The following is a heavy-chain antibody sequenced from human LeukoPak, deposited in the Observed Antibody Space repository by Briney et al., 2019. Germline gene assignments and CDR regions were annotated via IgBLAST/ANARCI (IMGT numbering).Heavy chain of an antibody. V-gene: IGHV1-18*01. Sequence: ASVTVSCKASGYIFSNFSSSYGISWVRQAPGQGLEWMGWISPYNGNTKSAQKFQGRVTMTTDTSSSTAYMELRSLRSDDTAVYYCASGYYSDGSGYSPADYWGQGTLVTVSS. CDR1: GYIFSNFSSSYG. J-gene: IGHJ4*02. D-gene: IGHD3-22*01. CDR3: ASGYYSDGSGYSPADY. CDR2: ISPYNGNT.